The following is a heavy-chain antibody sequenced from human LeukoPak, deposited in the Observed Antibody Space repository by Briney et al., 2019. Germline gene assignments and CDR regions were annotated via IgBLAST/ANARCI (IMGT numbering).Heavy chain of an antibody. CDR3: ARDRRVAGSFDY. CDR2: ISSSSSYI. V-gene: IGHV3-21*01. D-gene: IGHD3-10*01. J-gene: IGHJ4*02. CDR1: GYTFSSYS. Sequence: GGSLRLSCAASGYTFSSYSMNWVRQAPGKGLEWVSSISSSSSYIYYADSVKGRFTISRDNAKNSLYLQMNSLRAEDTAVYYCARDRRVAGSFDYWGQGTLVTVSS.